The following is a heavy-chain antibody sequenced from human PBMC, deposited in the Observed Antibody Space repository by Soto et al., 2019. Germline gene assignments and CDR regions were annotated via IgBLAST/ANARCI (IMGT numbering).Heavy chain of an antibody. CDR2: IYYSGST. CDR1: GGAISSSSYY. Sequence: PSETLSLTCTVSGGAISSSSYYWGWIRQPPGKGLEWIGSIYYSGSTYYNPSLKSRVTISVDTSKNQFSLMLSSVTAADTAVYYCARSGPAFYYYYGMDVWGQGTTVTVSS. V-gene: IGHV4-39*01. CDR3: ARSGPAFYYYYGMDV. D-gene: IGHD1-1*01. J-gene: IGHJ6*02.